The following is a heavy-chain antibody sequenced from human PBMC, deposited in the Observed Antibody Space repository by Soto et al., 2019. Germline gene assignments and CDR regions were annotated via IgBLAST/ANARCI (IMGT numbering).Heavy chain of an antibody. CDR3: AKPVLMATITRPDAFDI. CDR2: ISGSGGST. J-gene: IGHJ3*02. CDR1: GFTFSSYA. D-gene: IGHD5-12*01. V-gene: IGHV3-23*01. Sequence: GGSLRLSCAASGFTFSSYAMSWVRQAPGKGLEWVSAISGSGGSTYYADSVNGRFTISRDISKNTLYLQMNSLRAEDTAVYYCAKPVLMATITRPDAFDIWGQGTMVTVSS.